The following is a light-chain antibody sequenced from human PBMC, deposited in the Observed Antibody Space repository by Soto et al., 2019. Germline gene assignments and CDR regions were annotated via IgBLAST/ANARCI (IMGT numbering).Light chain of an antibody. V-gene: IGLV2-14*01. CDR3: SSYTSSSTLV. J-gene: IGLJ2*01. CDR1: SSDVGGYNY. CDR2: EVS. Sequence: QSVLTQPASVSGSPGQSIIISCTGTSSDVGGYNYVSWYQQHPGKAPKLMIYEVSNRPSGVSNRFSGSKSGNTASLTISGLQAEDEADYYCSSYTSSSTLVFGGGTQLTVL.